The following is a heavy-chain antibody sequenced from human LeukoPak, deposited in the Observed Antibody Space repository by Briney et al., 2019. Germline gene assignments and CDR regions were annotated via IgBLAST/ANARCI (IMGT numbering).Heavy chain of an antibody. CDR1: GGSISSYY. V-gene: IGHV4-59*01. J-gene: IGHJ5*02. CDR3: AREGTSGTHLNWFDP. Sequence: SETLSLTCTVSGGSISSYYWSWIRQPPGKGLEWIGHIYGSGSTNYNLSLKSRVTLSVDTSKNQFSLKLSSVTAAYTAVYYCAREGTSGTHLNWFDPWGQGTLVTVSS. D-gene: IGHD1-1*01. CDR2: IYGSGST.